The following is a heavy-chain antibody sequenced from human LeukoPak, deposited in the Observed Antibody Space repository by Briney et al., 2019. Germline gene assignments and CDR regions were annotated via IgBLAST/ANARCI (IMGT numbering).Heavy chain of an antibody. CDR1: GGSISSTTYY. J-gene: IGHJ4*02. Sequence: SETLSLTCTVSGGSISSTTYYWGWVRPPPGRGLEWLGCLFYGGDTYYNPSLKSRLAISADTSKNQFSLKVTSMTAADTAVYFCARGGHNYAAAYWGQGTLVTVSS. CDR3: ARGGHNYAAAY. CDR2: LFYGGDT. D-gene: IGHD5-24*01. V-gene: IGHV4-39*01.